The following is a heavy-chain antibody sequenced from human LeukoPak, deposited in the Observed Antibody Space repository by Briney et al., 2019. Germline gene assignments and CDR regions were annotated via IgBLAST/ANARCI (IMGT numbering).Heavy chain of an antibody. J-gene: IGHJ4*02. D-gene: IGHD5-12*01. V-gene: IGHV4-59*08. CDR1: GGSISSYY. CDR2: IYYSGST. CDR3: ARHHIVATINDYFDY. Sequence: SETLSLTCTVSGGSISSYYRSWIRQPPGKGLEWIGYIYYSGSTNYNPSLKSRVTISVDTSKNQFSLKLSSVTAADTAVYYCARHHIVATINDYFDYWGQGTLVTVSS.